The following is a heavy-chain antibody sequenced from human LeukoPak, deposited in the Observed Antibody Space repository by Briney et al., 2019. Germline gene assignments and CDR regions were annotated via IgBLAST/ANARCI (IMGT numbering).Heavy chain of an antibody. CDR1: GYTFTNYY. J-gene: IGHJ6*03. CDR3: ARDGEPAYYYYMDV. D-gene: IGHD1-14*01. Sequence: ASVKHSCKASGYTFTNYYMHWVREAPGQGLEWMGIINPSGGSTSYAQKFQGRVTMTRDMSTSTVYMELSSLRSEDTAVYYCARDGEPAYYYYMDVWGKGTTVTVSS. CDR2: INPSGGST. V-gene: IGHV1-46*01.